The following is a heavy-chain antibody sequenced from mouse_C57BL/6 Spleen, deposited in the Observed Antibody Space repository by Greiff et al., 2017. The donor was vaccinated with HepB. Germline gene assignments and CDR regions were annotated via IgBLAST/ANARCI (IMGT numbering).Heavy chain of an antibody. CDR1: GYTFTSYT. J-gene: IGHJ1*03. D-gene: IGHD2-4*01. CDR3: ARTYYDYGGYFDV. Sequence: QVQLKESGAELARPGASEKMSCKASGYTFTSYTMHWVKQRPGQGLEWIGYINPSSGYTKYNQKFKDKATLTADKSSSTAYMQLSSLTSEDSAVYYCARTYYDYGGYFDVWGTGTTVTVSS. V-gene: IGHV1-4*01. CDR2: INPSSGYT.